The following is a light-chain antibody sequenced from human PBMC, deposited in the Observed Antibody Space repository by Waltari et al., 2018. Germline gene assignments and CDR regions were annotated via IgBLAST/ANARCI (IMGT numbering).Light chain of an antibody. CDR2: DTN. J-gene: IGLJ3*02. CDR1: TGAGNSGHY. Sequence: QAVVTQEPSLTVPPGGPGPLTCRSSTGAGNSGHYPYWFQQEPGQAPRTLIYDTNNKHSWTPARFSGFLLGGKAALTLSGAQPEDEADYYCMLYYSGSWVFGGGTKLTVL. V-gene: IGLV7-46*01. CDR3: MLYYSGSWV.